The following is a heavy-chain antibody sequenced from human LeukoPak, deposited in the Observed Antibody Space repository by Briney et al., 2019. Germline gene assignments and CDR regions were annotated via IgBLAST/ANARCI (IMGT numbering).Heavy chain of an antibody. J-gene: IGHJ4*02. CDR1: GFTFSSYS. CDR2: ISSSSSYI. Sequence: GGSPRLSCAASGFTFSSYSMNWVRQAPGKGLEWVSSISSSSSYIHYADSVKGRFTISRDNAKNSLYLQMNSLRAEDTAVYYCARAGGGYDILTGWYYFDYWGQGTLVTVSS. V-gene: IGHV3-21*01. D-gene: IGHD3-9*01. CDR3: ARAGGGYDILTGWYYFDY.